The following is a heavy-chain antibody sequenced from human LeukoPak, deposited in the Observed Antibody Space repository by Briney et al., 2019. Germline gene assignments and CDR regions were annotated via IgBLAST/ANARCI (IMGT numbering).Heavy chain of an antibody. V-gene: IGHV3-23*01. CDR2: ISGSGGST. Sequence: GGSLRLSCAASGFTFSSYAMSWVRQAPGKGLEWVSAISGSGGSTYYADSVKGRFTISRDNSKNTLYLQMNSLRAEDTAVYYCAKGSVVTYYYYYMDVWGKGTTVTVSS. D-gene: IGHD3-22*01. J-gene: IGHJ6*03. CDR1: GFTFSSYA. CDR3: AKGSVVTYYYYYMDV.